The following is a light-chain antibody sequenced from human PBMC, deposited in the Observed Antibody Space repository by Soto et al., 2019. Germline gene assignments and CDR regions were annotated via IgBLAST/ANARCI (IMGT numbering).Light chain of an antibody. CDR2: GAS. Sequence: EIVLTQSPGTLSLSPGERATLSCRASQSFSNNYLAWYQQKPGQAPRLLIYGASSRATGIPDRFSGSGSGTDFTHTISRLEPEDFAVYYCQHYGTSTTFGQGTKVEIK. CDR3: QHYGTSTT. CDR1: QSFSNNY. J-gene: IGKJ1*01. V-gene: IGKV3-20*01.